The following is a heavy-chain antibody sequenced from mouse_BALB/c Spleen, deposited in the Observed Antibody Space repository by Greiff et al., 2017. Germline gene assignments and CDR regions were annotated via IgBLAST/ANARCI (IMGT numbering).Heavy chain of an antibody. Sequence: DLVKPGASVKLSCKASGYTFTSYWINWIKQRPGQGLEWIGRIAPGSGSTYYNEMFKGKATLTVDTSSSTAYIQLSSLSSEDSADYFCARSLYDGYYWYFDVWGAGTTVTVTS. V-gene: IGHV1S41*01. CDR3: ARSLYDGYYWYFDV. J-gene: IGHJ1*01. D-gene: IGHD2-3*01. CDR1: GYTFTSYW. CDR2: IAPGSGST.